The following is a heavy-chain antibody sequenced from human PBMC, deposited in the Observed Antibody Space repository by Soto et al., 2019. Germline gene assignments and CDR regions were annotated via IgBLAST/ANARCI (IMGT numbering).Heavy chain of an antibody. CDR1: GFTFSSYA. CDR2: ISYDGSNK. Sequence: QVQLVESGGGVVQPGRSLRLSCAASGFTFSSYAMHWVRQAPGKGLEWVAVISYDGSNKYYADSVKGRFTISRDNSKNTLYLQMNSLRAEDTAVYYCARDQTRYIVAYYFDYWGQGTLVTVSS. J-gene: IGHJ4*02. V-gene: IGHV3-30-3*01. D-gene: IGHD5-12*01. CDR3: ARDQTRYIVAYYFDY.